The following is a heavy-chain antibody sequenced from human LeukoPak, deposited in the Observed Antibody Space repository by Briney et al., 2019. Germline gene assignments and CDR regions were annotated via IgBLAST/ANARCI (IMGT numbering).Heavy chain of an antibody. Sequence: SETLSLTCTVSGGSISSYYWSWIRQPPGKGQELIGYIYYSRSTNYNPSLKSRVTNSVDTSKNQFSLKLSSVTAAGTAVYYCARGDSGWYILDYWGQGTLVTVSS. V-gene: IGHV4-59*01. D-gene: IGHD6-19*01. J-gene: IGHJ4*02. CDR3: ARGDSGWYILDY. CDR1: GGSISSYY. CDR2: IYYSRST.